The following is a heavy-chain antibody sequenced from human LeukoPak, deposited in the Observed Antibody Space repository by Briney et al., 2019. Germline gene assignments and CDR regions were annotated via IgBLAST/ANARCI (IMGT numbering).Heavy chain of an antibody. V-gene: IGHV3-74*01. D-gene: IGHD2-2*02. CDR2: INSDGSST. Sequence: GGSLRLSCAASGFTFSSYWMHWVCQAPGKGLVWVSRINSDGSSTSYADSVKGRFTISRDNAKNTLYLQMNSLRAEDTAVYYCARDSRGRTSYCSSTSCYTRNGLDVWGQGTTVTVSS. CDR1: GFTFSSYW. CDR3: ARDSRGRTSYCSSTSCYTRNGLDV. J-gene: IGHJ6*02.